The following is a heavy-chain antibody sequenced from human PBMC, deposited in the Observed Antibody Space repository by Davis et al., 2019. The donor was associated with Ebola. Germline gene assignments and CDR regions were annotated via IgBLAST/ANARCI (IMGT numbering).Heavy chain of an antibody. J-gene: IGHJ2*01. CDR3: AKLATEVHYIYWYFDL. CDR1: GFIFSTQS. CDR2: IRSSGSTI. Sequence: GESLKISCAASGFIFSTQSMNWVRQAPGKGLEWISYIRSSGSTIYYADSVKGRFTISRDNSKNTLYLQMNSLREEDTAVYYCAKLATEVHYIYWYFDLWGRGTLVTVSS. D-gene: IGHD2-21*02. V-gene: IGHV3-48*02.